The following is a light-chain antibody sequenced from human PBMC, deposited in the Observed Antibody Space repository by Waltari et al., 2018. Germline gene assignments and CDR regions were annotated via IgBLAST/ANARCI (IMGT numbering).Light chain of an antibody. CDR3: QHYVRLPVS. V-gene: IGKV3-20*01. J-gene: IGKJ1*01. CDR2: GAS. CDR1: QSVSRS. Sequence: EIVLTQSPGTLSLSPGERATLSCRASQSVSRSLAWYHQKPGQAPRLLIYGASSRATGVPDRFSGSGSWTDFSLTISRLEPEDFAVYYCQHYVRLPVSFGQGTKVEIK.